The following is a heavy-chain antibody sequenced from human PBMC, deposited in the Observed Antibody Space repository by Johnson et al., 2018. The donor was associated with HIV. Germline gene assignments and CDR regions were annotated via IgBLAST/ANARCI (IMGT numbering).Heavy chain of an antibody. CDR2: IRSKTDGGTA. J-gene: IGHJ3*01. CDR3: ATDLNWNLGAFDV. Sequence: VQLVESGGGLVKPGGSLRLSCRTSGFTFSNAWMNWVRQAPGKGLEWVGRIRSKTDGGTADYVAPVKGRFTVSRDDSNNTLYLQMNSLNIEDTAVYYCATDLNWNLGAFDVWGQGTMVT. CDR1: GFTFSNAW. V-gene: IGHV3-15*07. D-gene: IGHD1-1*01.